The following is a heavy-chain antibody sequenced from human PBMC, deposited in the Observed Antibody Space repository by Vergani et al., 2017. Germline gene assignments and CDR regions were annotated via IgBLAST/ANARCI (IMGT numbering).Heavy chain of an antibody. CDR3: ALMEGVFDY. CDR1: GFTFSSYA. D-gene: IGHD2-8*01. CDR2: ISGSGGTT. Sequence: EVQLLESGGGLVQPGGSLRLSCAASGFTFSSYAMSWVRQAPGKGLEWVSAISGSGGTTYYADSVKGRFTIARDNSKHTLYLQMNGLRAEDTAVYYCALMEGVFDYWGQGTLVTVSS. V-gene: IGHV3-23*01. J-gene: IGHJ4*02.